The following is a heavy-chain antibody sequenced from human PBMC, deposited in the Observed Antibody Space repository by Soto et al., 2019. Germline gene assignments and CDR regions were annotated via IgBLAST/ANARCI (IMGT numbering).Heavy chain of an antibody. Sequence: QVQLVQSGAEEKKPGASVKVSCKASGYTFTGHYMYWVRQAPGQGLEWMGWINPNSGGTTYPQKFQGRVTMTTDTSTSTAYMELSSLRSDDTAVYYCARPWSVAPLIDHCGQGTLVTVSS. D-gene: IGHD6-6*01. CDR3: ARPWSVAPLIDH. J-gene: IGHJ4*02. V-gene: IGHV1-2*02. CDR1: GYTFTGHY. CDR2: INPNSGGT.